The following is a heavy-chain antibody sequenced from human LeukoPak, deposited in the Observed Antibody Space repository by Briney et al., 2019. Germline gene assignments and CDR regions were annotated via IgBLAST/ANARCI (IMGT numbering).Heavy chain of an antibody. CDR3: ARVEPLRKYSSSWYWVFDY. D-gene: IGHD6-13*01. J-gene: IGHJ4*02. V-gene: IGHV1-69*13. Sequence: SVKVSCKASGGTFSSYAISWVRQAPGQGLEWMGGVIPIFGTANYAQKFQGRVTITADESTSTAYMELSSLRSEDTAVYYCARVEPLRKYSSSWYWVFDYWGQGTLVTVSS. CDR2: VIPIFGTA. CDR1: GGTFSSYA.